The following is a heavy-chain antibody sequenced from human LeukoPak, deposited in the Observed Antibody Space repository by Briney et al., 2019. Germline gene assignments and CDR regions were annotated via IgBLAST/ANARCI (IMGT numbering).Heavy chain of an antibody. J-gene: IGHJ6*02. V-gene: IGHV3-30-3*02. D-gene: IGHD3-3*01. CDR1: GFTFSSYA. CDR3: AKEGAHYDFFRQVNYYGMDV. Sequence: GGSLRLSCAASGFTFSSYAMPWVRQAPGKGLEWVAVISYDGSNKYYADSVKGRFTISRDNSKNTLYLQMNSLRAEDTAVYYCAKEGAHYDFFRQVNYYGMDVWGQGTTVTVSS. CDR2: ISYDGSNK.